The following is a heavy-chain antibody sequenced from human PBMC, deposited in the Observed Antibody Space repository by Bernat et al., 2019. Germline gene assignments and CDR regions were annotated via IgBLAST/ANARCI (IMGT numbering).Heavy chain of an antibody. J-gene: IGHJ2*01. D-gene: IGHD1-26*01. CDR2: IYYSVRT. CDR3: ARHEDRGSYSFWYFDL. Sequence: QLQLQESGPGLVKPSETLSLTCTVSGGSISSSSYYWGWIRQPPGKGLEWIGSIYYSVRTYYNPSLKSRVTISIDTSRNQFSLKLSSVTAADTAVYYCARHEDRGSYSFWYFDLWGRGTLVTVSS. CDR1: GGSISSSSYY. V-gene: IGHV4-39*01.